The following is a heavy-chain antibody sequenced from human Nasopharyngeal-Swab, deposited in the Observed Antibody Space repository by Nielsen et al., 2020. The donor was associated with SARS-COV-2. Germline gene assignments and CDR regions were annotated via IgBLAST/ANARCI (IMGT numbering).Heavy chain of an antibody. J-gene: IGHJ6*02. CDR2: ISYDGVKK. Sequence: IRQPPGQGLEWMAVISYDGVKKFYADSVKGRFTLSRDNSKNTLYLQMNSLRTEDTAVYYCAKDHQLIRNYYYYDMDVWGQGTTVTVSS. D-gene: IGHD2-8*01. V-gene: IGHV3-30*18. CDR3: AKDHQLIRNYYYYDMDV.